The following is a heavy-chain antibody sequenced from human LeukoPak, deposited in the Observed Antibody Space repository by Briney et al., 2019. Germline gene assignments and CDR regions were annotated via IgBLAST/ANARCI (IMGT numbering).Heavy chain of an antibody. Sequence: GGSLRLSCAASGFTFSNYSMNWVRQAPGKGLEWVSYISRSSTTIYYADFVKGRFTISRDNAKNSLYLQMNSLRAEDTAVYYCAREGGEWELLRTFDYWGQGTLVTVSS. D-gene: IGHD1-26*01. CDR2: ISRSSTTI. V-gene: IGHV3-48*01. CDR3: AREGGEWELLRTFDY. J-gene: IGHJ4*02. CDR1: GFTFSNYS.